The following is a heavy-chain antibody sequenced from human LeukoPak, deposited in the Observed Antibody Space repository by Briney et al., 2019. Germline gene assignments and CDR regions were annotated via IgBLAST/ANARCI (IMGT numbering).Heavy chain of an antibody. D-gene: IGHD2-2*01. V-gene: IGHV4-34*01. Sequence: SETLSLTCAVYGGSFSGYYWSWIRQPPGKGLEWIGEINHSGSTNYNPSLKSRVTISVDTSKNQFSLKLSSVTAADTAVYYCARDSTSCNWFDPWGQGTLVTVS. J-gene: IGHJ5*02. CDR1: GGSFSGYY. CDR2: INHSGST. CDR3: ARDSTSCNWFDP.